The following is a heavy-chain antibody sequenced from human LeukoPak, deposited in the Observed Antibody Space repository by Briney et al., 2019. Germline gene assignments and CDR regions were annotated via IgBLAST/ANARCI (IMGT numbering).Heavy chain of an antibody. CDR3: ARFRYSYASPMAGYDAFDI. Sequence: SVKVSCKASGGTFSSYAISWVRQAPGQGLEWMGRIILIFGTANYAQKFQGRVTITTDESTSTAYMELSSLRSEDTAVYYCARFRYSYASPMAGYDAFDIWGQGTMVTVSS. V-gene: IGHV1-69*05. CDR1: GGTFSSYA. J-gene: IGHJ3*02. D-gene: IGHD5-18*01. CDR2: IILIFGTA.